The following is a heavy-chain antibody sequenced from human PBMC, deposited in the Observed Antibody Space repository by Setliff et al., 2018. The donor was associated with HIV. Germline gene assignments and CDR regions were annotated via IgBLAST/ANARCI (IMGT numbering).Heavy chain of an antibody. CDR1: GYTFTSYG. J-gene: IGHJ4*02. CDR3: ARWLRKDPGYSSSWPVGY. CDR2: ISAYNGHT. D-gene: IGHD6-13*01. V-gene: IGHV1-18*01. Sequence: AASVKVSCKASGYTFTSYGISWVRQAPGQGLEWMGWISAYNGHTNYAQKFQGRVTMTTDTSTSTAYMALKSLRSDDTAVYYCARWLRKDPGYSSSWPVGYWGQGQWSPAPQ.